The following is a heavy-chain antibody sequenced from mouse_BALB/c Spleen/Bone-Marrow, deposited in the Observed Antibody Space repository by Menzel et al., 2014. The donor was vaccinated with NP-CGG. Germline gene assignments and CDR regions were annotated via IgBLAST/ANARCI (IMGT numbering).Heavy chain of an antibody. CDR1: GYTFTNYW. D-gene: IGHD2-10*02. Sequence: VQLQQSGAELVRPGTSVKISCKAPGYTFTNYWLSWVKQRPGHGLEWIGDIYPGGGYTNFNERFKGKATLTADTSSSTAYMQLSSLTSEDSAVYSCAREEYGNYDRFIDYWGQGTTLTVSS. CDR3: AREEYGNYDRFIDY. J-gene: IGHJ2*01. CDR2: IYPGGGYT. V-gene: IGHV1-63*02.